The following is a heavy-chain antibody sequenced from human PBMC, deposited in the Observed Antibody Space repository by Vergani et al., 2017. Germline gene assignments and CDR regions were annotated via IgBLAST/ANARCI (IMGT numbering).Heavy chain of an antibody. Sequence: QLQLQESGPGLVKPSETLSLTCTVSGGSISSSSYYWGWIRQPPGKGLAWIGSIYYSGSTYYNPSLTSRVTISVDTSKNQFSLKLSSVTAADTAVYYCARHPYYXFWSGYLKPYYYYGMDVWGQGTTVTVSS. D-gene: IGHD3-3*01. CDR2: IYYSGST. J-gene: IGHJ6*02. V-gene: IGHV4-39*01. CDR1: GGSISSSSYY. CDR3: ARHPYYXFWSGYLKPYYYYGMDV.